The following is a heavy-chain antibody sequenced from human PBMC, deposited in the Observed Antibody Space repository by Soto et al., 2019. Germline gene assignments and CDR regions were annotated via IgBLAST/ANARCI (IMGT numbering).Heavy chain of an antibody. CDR2: ISGYNGNT. CDR1: GYSFTTYG. J-gene: IGHJ6*02. CDR3: AREGPAPYYYYGMDV. V-gene: IGHV1-18*01. Sequence: QVQLVQSRGEVKKPGASVKVSCKTSGYSFTTYGISWVRQAPGQGREWMGWISGYNGNTNYAQNLQGRVTMTTDTSTSTAYMELRSLRSDDTAVDYCAREGPAPYYYYGMDVWGQGSTVTVSS.